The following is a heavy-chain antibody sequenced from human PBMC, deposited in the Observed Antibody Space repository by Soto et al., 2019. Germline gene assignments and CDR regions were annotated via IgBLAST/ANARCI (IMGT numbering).Heavy chain of an antibody. CDR2: VYYSGST. J-gene: IGHJ4*02. CDR3: ARYGSGSLHS. Sequence: WTWLRQHPGKGLEWIGYVYYSGSTNYNPSLKSRVTISVDTSQNQFSLKLSSATAADTAVYYCARYGSGSLHSWGQGTLVTVTS. V-gene: IGHV4-31*02. D-gene: IGHD3-10*01.